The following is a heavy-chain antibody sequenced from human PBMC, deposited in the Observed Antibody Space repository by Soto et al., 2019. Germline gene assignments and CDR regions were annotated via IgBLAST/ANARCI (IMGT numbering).Heavy chain of an antibody. CDR3: ARVQYDILTGPTEDLQPFDY. D-gene: IGHD3-9*01. V-gene: IGHV4-31*03. CDR1: GGSISSGNYY. CDR2: IYYSGST. J-gene: IGHJ4*02. Sequence: PSETLSLTCTVSGGSISSGNYYWSWIRQHPGKGLEWIGYIYYSGSTYYNPSLKSRVTISVDTSKNQFSLKLSSVTAADTAVYYCARVQYDILTGPTEDLQPFDYRGQGTLVTVSS.